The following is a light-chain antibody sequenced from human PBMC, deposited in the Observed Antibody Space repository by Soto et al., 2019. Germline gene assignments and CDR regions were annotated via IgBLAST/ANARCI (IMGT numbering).Light chain of an antibody. Sequence: DIVMTQSPATLSVSPGKRVTLSCRASRSVSTNLAWYQQKPGQAPRLLIFGASTRATGVPARFSGTGSGTEFTLTISSLQSEDFAVYYCQQYNNWPPITFGQGTRLDMK. CDR1: RSVSTN. CDR3: QQYNNWPPIT. J-gene: IGKJ5*01. V-gene: IGKV3-15*01. CDR2: GAS.